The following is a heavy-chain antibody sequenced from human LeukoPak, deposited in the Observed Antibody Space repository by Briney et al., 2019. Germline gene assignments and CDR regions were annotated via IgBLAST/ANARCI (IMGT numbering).Heavy chain of an antibody. CDR3: AREMVPQKGVGDFDY. J-gene: IGHJ4*02. CDR2: INPSGGST. CDR1: GYTFTSYY. V-gene: IGHV1-46*01. Sequence: ASVKVSCKASGYTFTSYYMHWVRQAPGQGLEWMGIINPSGGSTSYAQKFQGRVTMTRDTSTSTVYMELSSLRSEDTAVYYCAREMVPQKGVGDFDYWGQGTLVPVSS. D-gene: IGHD3-10*01.